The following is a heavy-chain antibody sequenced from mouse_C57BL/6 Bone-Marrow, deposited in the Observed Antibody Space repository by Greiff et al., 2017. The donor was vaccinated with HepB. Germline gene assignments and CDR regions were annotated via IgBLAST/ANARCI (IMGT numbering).Heavy chain of an antibody. CDR2: IRSKSNNYAT. Sequence: DVQLVESGGGLVQPKGSLKLSCAASGFSFNTYAMNWVRQAPGKGLEWVARIRSKSNNYATYYADSVKDRFTISRDDSESMLYLQMNNLKTEDTAMYYCVSWVNWYFDVWGTGTTVTVSS. CDR1: GFSFNTYA. J-gene: IGHJ1*03. CDR3: VSWVNWYFDV. V-gene: IGHV10-1*01. D-gene: IGHD2-13*01.